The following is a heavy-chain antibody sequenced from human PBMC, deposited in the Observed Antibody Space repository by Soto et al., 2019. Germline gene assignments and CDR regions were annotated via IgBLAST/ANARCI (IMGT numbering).Heavy chain of an antibody. V-gene: IGHV4-59*01. D-gene: IGHD5-18*01. Sequence: PSETLSLTCTVSGGSISSYYWSWIRQPPGKGLGWIGYIYYSGSTNYNPSLKSRVTISVDTSKNQFSLKLSSVTAADTAAYYCAREERGYSYGNYYYMDVWGKGTTVTVSS. CDR2: IYYSGST. CDR1: GGSISSYY. J-gene: IGHJ6*03. CDR3: AREERGYSYGNYYYMDV.